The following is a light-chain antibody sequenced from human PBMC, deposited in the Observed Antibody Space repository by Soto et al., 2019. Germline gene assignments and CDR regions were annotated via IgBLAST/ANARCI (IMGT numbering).Light chain of an antibody. J-gene: IGLJ1*01. V-gene: IGLV2-11*01. CDR1: SSDIGGYNY. Sequence: QSVLTQPRSVSGPPGQSVTISCTGTSSDIGGYNYVSWYQQHPGKAPKLMIYTVTKRPSGVPDRFSGSKSDNTASLTISGLQADDEADYYCCSYAGSSSYVFGTGTKLTVL. CDR3: CSYAGSSSYV. CDR2: TVT.